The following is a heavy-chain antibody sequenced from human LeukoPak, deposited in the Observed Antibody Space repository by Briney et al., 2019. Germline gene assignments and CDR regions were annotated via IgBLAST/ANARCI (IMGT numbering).Heavy chain of an antibody. Sequence: PGRSLRLSCAASGFTSSSYGMHWVRQAPGKGLEWVAVISYDGSNKYYADSVKGRFTISRDNSKNTLYLQMNSLRAEDTAVYYCAKDIVVVTAPLGYYGMDVWGQGTTVTVSS. CDR2: ISYDGSNK. V-gene: IGHV3-30*18. CDR1: GFTSSSYG. CDR3: AKDIVVVTAPLGYYGMDV. J-gene: IGHJ6*02. D-gene: IGHD2-21*02.